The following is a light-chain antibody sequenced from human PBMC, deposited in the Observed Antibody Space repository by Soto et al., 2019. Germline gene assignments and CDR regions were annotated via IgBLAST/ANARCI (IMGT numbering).Light chain of an antibody. CDR3: QQYSSYPLT. J-gene: IGKJ3*01. CDR1: QTITYW. V-gene: IGKV1-5*01. Sequence: DIQMTQSPSTLSASVGDRVTITCRASQTITYWLAWYQHKPGKAPEVLISEASNLESGVPSMFSGSGSGTEFTLTISSLQPDDFATYYCQQYSSYPLTFGPGTKVDVK. CDR2: EAS.